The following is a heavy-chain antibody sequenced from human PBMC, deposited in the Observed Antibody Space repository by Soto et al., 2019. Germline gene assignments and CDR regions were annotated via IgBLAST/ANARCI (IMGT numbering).Heavy chain of an antibody. Sequence: QVQLQQWGAGLLKPSETLSLTCAVYGGSFSGYYWSWIRQPPWKGLEWIGEINHSGSTNYNPSLKSRVTISVDTSKKQFSLKLSSVTAAYTAVYYCAREHLPLQSSGWFDYWGQGTLVTVSS. CDR1: GGSFSGYY. CDR2: INHSGST. V-gene: IGHV4-34*01. D-gene: IGHD6-19*01. J-gene: IGHJ4*02. CDR3: AREHLPLQSSGWFDY.